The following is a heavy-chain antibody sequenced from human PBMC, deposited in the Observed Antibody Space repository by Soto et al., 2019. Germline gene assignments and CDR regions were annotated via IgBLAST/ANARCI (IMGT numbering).Heavy chain of an antibody. Sequence: GGSLRLSCAASGFTFSSYAMSWVRQAPGKGLEWVSAISGSGASTYYADAVKGRFTISRDNSKNTLYLQMNSLRAEDTAVYYCAKTRGDIVGATDAFDIWGQGTMVTVSS. CDR3: AKTRGDIVGATDAFDI. CDR1: GFTFSSYA. V-gene: IGHV3-23*01. CDR2: ISGSGAST. D-gene: IGHD1-26*01. J-gene: IGHJ3*02.